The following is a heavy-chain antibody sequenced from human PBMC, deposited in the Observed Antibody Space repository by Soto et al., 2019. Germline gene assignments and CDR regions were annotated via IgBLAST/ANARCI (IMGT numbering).Heavy chain of an antibody. D-gene: IGHD3-10*01. Sequence: QITLKESGPTLVKPTQTLTLTCSFSGFSLSTNEVGVTWIRQPPGKALEWLAIIYWNDNKLYSPSLKCRLTITKDSSKNQVVLTMVTVDPVDTATEYCAHRSGFGELRTWGQGTLVTVSS. CDR1: GFSLSTNEVG. J-gene: IGHJ5*02. CDR3: AHRSGFGELRT. CDR2: IYWNDNK. V-gene: IGHV2-5*01.